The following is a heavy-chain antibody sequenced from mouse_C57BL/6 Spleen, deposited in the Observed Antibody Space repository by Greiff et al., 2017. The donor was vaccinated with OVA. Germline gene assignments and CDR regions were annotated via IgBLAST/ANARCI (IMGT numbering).Heavy chain of an antibody. CDR3: AREQDYGSSYWYFDV. J-gene: IGHJ1*03. D-gene: IGHD1-1*01. Sequence: EVQGVESGGGLVKPGGSLKLSCAASGFTFSSYAMSWVRQTPEKRLEWVATISDGGSYTYYPDNVKGRFTISRDNAKNNLYLQMSHLKSEDTAMYYCAREQDYGSSYWYFDVWGTGTTVTVSS. CDR1: GFTFSSYA. CDR2: ISDGGSYT. V-gene: IGHV5-4*01.